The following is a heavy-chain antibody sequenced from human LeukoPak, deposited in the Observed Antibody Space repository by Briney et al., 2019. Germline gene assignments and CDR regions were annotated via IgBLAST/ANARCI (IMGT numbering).Heavy chain of an antibody. J-gene: IGHJ4*02. D-gene: IGHD1-1*01. V-gene: IGHV3-30*02. CDR1: GFTFSSYG. CDR2: IRYDGSNK. CDR3: ARDLNRYNWNDGTHFDY. Sequence: GGSLRLSCAASGFTFSSYGMHWVRQAPGKGLEWVAFIRYDGSNKYYADSVKGRFTISRDNSKNTLYLQMNSLRAEDTAVYYCARDLNRYNWNDGTHFDYWGQGTLVTVSS.